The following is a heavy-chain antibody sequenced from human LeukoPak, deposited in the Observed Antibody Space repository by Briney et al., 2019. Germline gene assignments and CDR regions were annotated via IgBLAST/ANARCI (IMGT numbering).Heavy chain of an antibody. D-gene: IGHD3-22*01. J-gene: IGHJ6*03. CDR1: GGSISSSNW. CDR3: ARAHYDSSGTPGYYYYYYMDV. Sequence: PSGTLSLTCAVSGGSISSSNWWSWVRQPPGKGLEWIGEIYHSGSTNYNPSLKSRVTISVDKSKNQFSLKLSSVTAADTAVYYCARAHYDSSGTPGYYYYYYMDVWGKGTTVTVSS. CDR2: IYHSGST. V-gene: IGHV4-4*02.